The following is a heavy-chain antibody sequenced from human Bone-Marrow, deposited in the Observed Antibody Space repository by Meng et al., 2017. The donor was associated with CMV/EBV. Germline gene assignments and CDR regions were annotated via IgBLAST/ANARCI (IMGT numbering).Heavy chain of an antibody. J-gene: IGHJ4*02. Sequence: AASGFTFSTYWMHWVRQVSGKGLVWVSRINGDGSSTSYADSVKGRFTISRDNAKNTLYLQMNSLRAEDTAVYYCARGPHYSSPPLHYWGQGTLVTVSS. D-gene: IGHD2-2*01. V-gene: IGHV3-74*01. CDR2: INGDGSST. CDR3: ARGPHYSSPPLHY. CDR1: GFTFSTYW.